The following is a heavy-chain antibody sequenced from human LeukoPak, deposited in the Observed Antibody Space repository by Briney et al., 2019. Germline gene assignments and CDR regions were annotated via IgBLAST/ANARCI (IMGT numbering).Heavy chain of an antibody. J-gene: IGHJ4*02. Sequence: SETLSLTCTVSGGSISSYYWSWIRQPPGKGLEWIGYIYYSGSTNYNPSLKSRVTISVDTSKNQFSLKLSSVTAADTAVYYCASALGYSSGWYPIDYWGQGTLVTVSS. V-gene: IGHV4-59*01. CDR3: ASALGYSSGWYPIDY. CDR2: IYYSGST. D-gene: IGHD6-19*01. CDR1: GGSISSYY.